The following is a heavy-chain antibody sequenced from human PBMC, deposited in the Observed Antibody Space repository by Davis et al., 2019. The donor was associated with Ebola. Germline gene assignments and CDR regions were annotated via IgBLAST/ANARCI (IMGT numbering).Heavy chain of an antibody. CDR3: AINSRGDHYYYGMDV. CDR1: GGSISSSTYN. CDR2: TYQSGRT. J-gene: IGHJ6*02. Sequence: MPGGSLRLSCTVSGGSISSSTYNYDWIRQPPGKGLEWIGNTYQSGRTFYNPSLKSRVTISIDMSKNQFSLRLSSVTAADTGVYYCAINSRGDHYYYGMDVWGQGTTVTVSS. D-gene: IGHD2-21*02. V-gene: IGHV4-39*01.